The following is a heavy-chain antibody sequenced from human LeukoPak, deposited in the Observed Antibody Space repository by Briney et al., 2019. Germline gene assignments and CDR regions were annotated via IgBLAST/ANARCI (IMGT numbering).Heavy chain of an antibody. CDR1: GFTVSSNY. J-gene: IGHJ4*02. V-gene: IGHV3-48*02. CDR3: TRRIEY. CDR2: ISSSSSAI. Sequence: PGGSLRLSCAASGFTVSSNYMNWVRQAPGKGLEWISYISSSSSAIYYADSVKGRFTISRDNAKSSLYLQMNSLRDEDTAVYYCTRRIEYWGQGTLVTVSS.